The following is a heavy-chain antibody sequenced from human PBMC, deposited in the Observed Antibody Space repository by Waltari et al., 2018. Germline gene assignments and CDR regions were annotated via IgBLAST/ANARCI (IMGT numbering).Heavy chain of an antibody. J-gene: IGHJ4*02. D-gene: IGHD3-10*01. Sequence: QVQLVQSGAEVKKPGASVKVSCKASGYTFTSYDINWVRQATGQGLEWRGGMNPNSGNTGYAQKFQGRVTITRNTAISTAYMELSSLRSEDTAVYYCAITMVQGAKGDYWGQGTLVTVSS. CDR2: MNPNSGNT. V-gene: IGHV1-8*03. CDR1: GYTFTSYD. CDR3: AITMVQGAKGDY.